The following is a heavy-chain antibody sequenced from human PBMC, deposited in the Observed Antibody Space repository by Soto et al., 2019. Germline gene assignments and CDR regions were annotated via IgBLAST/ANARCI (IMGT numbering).Heavy chain of an antibody. V-gene: IGHV3-48*03. CDR2: ISSSGSTI. J-gene: IGHJ6*02. CDR3: ARDDYSNYGHHYYGMDV. Sequence: QPVGSLRLSCAASGFTFSSYEMNWVRQAPGKGLEWVSYISSSGSTIYYADSVKGRFTISRDNAKNSLYLQMNSLRAEDTAVYYCARDDYSNYGHHYYGMDVWGQGTTVTVSS. D-gene: IGHD4-4*01. CDR1: GFTFSSYE.